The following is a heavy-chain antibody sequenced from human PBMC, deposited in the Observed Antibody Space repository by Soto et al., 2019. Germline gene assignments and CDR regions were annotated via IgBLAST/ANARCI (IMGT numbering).Heavy chain of an antibody. D-gene: IGHD6-13*01. CDR3: ARRQISPPTRGAASARGGMDV. Sequence: QVQLVESWGGVVQPGRSLRLACAASGFTFNNYGMHWVRQAPGKGLEWVAVIWNDGNGYYYANSVKGRFTISRDNSKNTVYLQMSSLRAEDTAVYYCARRQISPPTRGAASARGGMDVWGQGTTVTVSS. CDR1: GFTFNNYG. J-gene: IGHJ6*02. V-gene: IGHV3-33*01. CDR2: IWNDGNGY.